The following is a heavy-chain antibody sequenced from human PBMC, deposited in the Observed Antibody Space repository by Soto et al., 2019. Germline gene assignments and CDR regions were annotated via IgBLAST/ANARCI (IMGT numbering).Heavy chain of an antibody. CDR2: ISANGDNK. CDR1: GFILDDYA. Sequence: SLKISCVGSGFILDDYAMHWVRQAPGKGLEWVSGISANGDNKDYADSVKGRFTISRDNAKNSLFLQMNSLRPEDTALYYCAKDVKWGGMTTIHYIDSWGQGTQVTVSS. CDR3: AKDVKWGGMTTIHYIDS. J-gene: IGHJ4*02. V-gene: IGHV3-9*01. D-gene: IGHD2-21*02.